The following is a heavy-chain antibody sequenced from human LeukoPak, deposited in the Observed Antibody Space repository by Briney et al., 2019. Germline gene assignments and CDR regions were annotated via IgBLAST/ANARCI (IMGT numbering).Heavy chain of an antibody. D-gene: IGHD5-24*01. CDR3: TRVGYIDEGIDY. Sequence: PGRSLRLSCAASGFTFSSYGMHWVRQAPGKGLEWVAVVSYDGSKYYADSVKGRFTISRDNSKNTLYLQMSSLRAEDTAIYYCTRVGYIDEGIDYWGQGTLVTVSS. CDR1: GFTFSSYG. J-gene: IGHJ4*02. V-gene: IGHV3-30*03. CDR2: VSYDGSK.